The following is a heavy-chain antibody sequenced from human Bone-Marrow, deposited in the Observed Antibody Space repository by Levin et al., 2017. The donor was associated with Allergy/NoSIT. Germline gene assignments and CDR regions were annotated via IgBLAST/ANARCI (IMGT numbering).Heavy chain of an antibody. CDR3: ARFLEWFQTYSYSGMDV. V-gene: IGHV3-73*01. D-gene: IGHD3-3*01. CDR2: IRSKTNNYAT. Sequence: GGSLRLSCAASGFTFSGSSMHWVRQASGKGLEWVGHIRSKTNNYATAYAASVTGRFTISRDNSKNTLYLQMNSLRVEDTAVYYCARFLEWFQTYSYSGMDVWGQGTTVTVSS. CDR1: GFTFSGSS. J-gene: IGHJ6*02.